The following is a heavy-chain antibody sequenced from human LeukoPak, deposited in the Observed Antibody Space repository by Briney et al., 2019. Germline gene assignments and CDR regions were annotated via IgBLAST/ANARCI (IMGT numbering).Heavy chain of an antibody. CDR1: GFTFRNYW. V-gene: IGHV3-74*01. CDR2: INTDATIT. CDR3: ARDPGGSTGWFYFDS. J-gene: IGHJ4*02. Sequence: GGSLRLSCVASGFTFRNYWMHWVRQVPGKGLVWVSRINTDATITTFADSVRGRFTISRDNAKNTLYLQMNSLRDDDTAVYYCARDPGGSTGWFYFDSWGQGTLVAVSS. D-gene: IGHD3-16*01.